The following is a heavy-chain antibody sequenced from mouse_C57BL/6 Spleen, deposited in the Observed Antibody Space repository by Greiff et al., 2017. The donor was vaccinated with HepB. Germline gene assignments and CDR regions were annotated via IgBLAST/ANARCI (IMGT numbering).Heavy chain of an antibody. J-gene: IGHJ2*01. V-gene: IGHV1-64*01. CDR1: GYTFTSYW. Sequence: VQLQQSGAELVKPGASVKLSCKASGYTFTSYWMHWVKQRPGQGLEWIGMIHPNSGSTNYNEKFKSKATLTVDKSSSTAYMQLSSLTSEDSAVYYCARSGGNYENFDYWGQGTTLTVSS. D-gene: IGHD2-1*01. CDR2: IHPNSGST. CDR3: ARSGGNYENFDY.